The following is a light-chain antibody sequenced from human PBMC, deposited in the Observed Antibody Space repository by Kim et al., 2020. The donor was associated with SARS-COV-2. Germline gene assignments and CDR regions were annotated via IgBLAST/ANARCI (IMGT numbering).Light chain of an antibody. CDR3: QQYDNLRYT. CDR2: DAS. Sequence: RTQSPPSLSASVGDRVTITCQASQDISNYLNWYQQKPGKAPKPLIYDASNLETGVPSRFSGSGSGTDFTFTISSLQPEDIATYYCQQYDNLRYTFGQGTKLEI. J-gene: IGKJ2*01. CDR1: QDISNY. V-gene: IGKV1-33*01.